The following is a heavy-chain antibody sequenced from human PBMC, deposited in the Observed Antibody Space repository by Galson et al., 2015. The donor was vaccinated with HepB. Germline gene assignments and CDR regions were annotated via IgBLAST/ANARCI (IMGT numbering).Heavy chain of an antibody. V-gene: IGHV3-33*01. D-gene: IGHD3-22*01. CDR1: GFPFSSYG. Sequence: SLRLSCAASGFPFSSYGMHWVRQAPGKGLEWVAVIWYDGSKKYYADSVKGRFTISRDNPKNTLYLQMNSLRAEDTAVYYCARWRGIENDGYSDYWGQGTLVTVSS. CDR3: ARWRGIENDGYSDY. CDR2: IWYDGSKK. J-gene: IGHJ4*02.